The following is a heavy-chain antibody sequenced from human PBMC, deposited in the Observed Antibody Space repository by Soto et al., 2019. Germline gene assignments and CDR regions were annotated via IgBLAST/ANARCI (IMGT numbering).Heavy chain of an antibody. CDR3: AKSGSYYDSSGYCEYFQH. J-gene: IGHJ1*01. CDR1: GFTFSSYA. D-gene: IGHD3-22*01. Sequence: EVQLLESGGGLVQPGGSLRLSCAASGFTFSSYAMSWVRQAPGKGLEWVSAISGSGGSTYYADSVKGRFTISRDNSKNTLYLQMNSLRAEDTAVYYCAKSGSYYDSSGYCEYFQHWGQGTLVTVSS. V-gene: IGHV3-23*01. CDR2: ISGSGGST.